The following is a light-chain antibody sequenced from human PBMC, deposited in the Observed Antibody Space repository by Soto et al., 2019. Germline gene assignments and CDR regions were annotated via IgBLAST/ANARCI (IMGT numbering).Light chain of an antibody. Sequence: EVVLTQSPGTLSLSPGERATLSCRASQNVLNNYLSWYQQKPGQAPRLLIYGASIRATGIPDRFSGSGSGTYFTLIISRLEPEDFAVYYCQQYGGSPLYTFGRGTKLEIK. J-gene: IGKJ2*01. CDR2: GAS. CDR3: QQYGGSPLYT. V-gene: IGKV3-20*01. CDR1: QNVLNNY.